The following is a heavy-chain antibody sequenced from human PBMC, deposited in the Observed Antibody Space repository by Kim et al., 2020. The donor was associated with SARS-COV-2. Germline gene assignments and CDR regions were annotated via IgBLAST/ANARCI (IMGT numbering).Heavy chain of an antibody. CDR1: GFTFSSYA. V-gene: IGHV3-23*01. J-gene: IGHJ4*02. D-gene: IGHD3-3*01. CDR2: ISGSGGST. Sequence: GGSLRLSCAASGFTFSSYAMSWVRQAPGKGLEWVSAISGSGGSTYYADSVKGRFTISRDNSKNTLYLQMNSLRAEDTAVYYCAKDSAVESGYSLVYFDYWGQGTLVTVSS. CDR3: AKDSAVESGYSLVYFDY.